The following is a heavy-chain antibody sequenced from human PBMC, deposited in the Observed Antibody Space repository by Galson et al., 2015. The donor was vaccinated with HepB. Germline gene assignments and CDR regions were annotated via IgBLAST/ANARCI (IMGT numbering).Heavy chain of an antibody. D-gene: IGHD1-14*01. CDR2: IWYDGSNK. Sequence: SLRLSCAASGFTFSSYGMHWVRQAPGKGLEWVAVIWYDGSNKYYADSVKGRFTISRDNSKNTLYLQMNSLRAEDTAVYYCAKGHRPKIRYKDGMDVWGQGTTVTVSS. J-gene: IGHJ6*02. V-gene: IGHV3-33*06. CDR3: AKGHRPKIRYKDGMDV. CDR1: GFTFSSYG.